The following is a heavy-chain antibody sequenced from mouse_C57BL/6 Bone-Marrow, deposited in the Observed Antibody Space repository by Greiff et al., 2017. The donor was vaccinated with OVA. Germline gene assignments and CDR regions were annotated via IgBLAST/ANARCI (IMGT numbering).Heavy chain of an antibody. Sequence: DVQLQESGPGLVKPSQSLSLTCSVTGYSITSGYYWNWIRQFPGNKLEWMGYISYDGRNNYNPSLKNRISITRDTSNNQFFLKLNSVTTYVTSTYYCASVDDYSACFAYWGQGILVTVSA. CDR3: ASVDDYSACFAY. CDR2: ISYDGRN. J-gene: IGHJ3*01. CDR1: GYSITSGYY. V-gene: IGHV3-6*01. D-gene: IGHD2-3*01.